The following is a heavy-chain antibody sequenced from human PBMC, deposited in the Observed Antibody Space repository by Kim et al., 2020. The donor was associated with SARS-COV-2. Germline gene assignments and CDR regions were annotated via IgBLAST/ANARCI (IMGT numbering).Heavy chain of an antibody. CDR2: ISGSGGST. Sequence: GGSLRLSCAASGFTFSSYAMSWVRQAPGKGLEWVSAISGSGGSTYYADSVKGRFTISRDNSKNTLYLQMNSLRAEDTAVYYCAKIGDSNGSGSYLSYWGQGTLVTVSS. V-gene: IGHV3-23*01. CDR3: AKIGDSNGSGSYLSY. J-gene: IGHJ4*02. CDR1: GFTFSSYA. D-gene: IGHD3-10*01.